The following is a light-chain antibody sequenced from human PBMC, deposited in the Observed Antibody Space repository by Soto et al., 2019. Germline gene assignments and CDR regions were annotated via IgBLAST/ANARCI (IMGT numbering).Light chain of an antibody. V-gene: IGKV3-15*01. CDR1: QSVRRS. Sequence: EIVMTQSPATLSVSPGERATLSCRASQSVRRSLAWYQQKPGQAPRLLIYDASTGATGIPARFSGSGSGTEFTLTISSLQSEDFAFYYCQPYNNWPLTFGGGTKVESK. CDR2: DAS. J-gene: IGKJ4*01. CDR3: QPYNNWPLT.